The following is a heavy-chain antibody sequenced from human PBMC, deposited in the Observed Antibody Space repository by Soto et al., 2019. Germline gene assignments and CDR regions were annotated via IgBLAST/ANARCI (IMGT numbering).Heavy chain of an antibody. CDR3: NTFIHYA. CDR2: IKSKTHGGTI. D-gene: IGHD4-17*01. CDR1: GFSFNNVW. Sequence: EVQLVESGGGLVKPGGSLRLSCAASGFSFNNVWMNWVRQTPGKGLEWVGRIKSKTHGGTIDYAAPVKGRFSISRDDSQNTLYLQMNSLKAEDTAVYYCNTFIHYAGGQGTLVTVSS. J-gene: IGHJ4*02. V-gene: IGHV3-15*07.